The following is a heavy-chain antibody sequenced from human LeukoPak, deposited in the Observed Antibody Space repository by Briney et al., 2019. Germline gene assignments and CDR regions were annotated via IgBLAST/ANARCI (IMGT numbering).Heavy chain of an antibody. CDR3: AKASSSWRYYYMDV. Sequence: PGGSLRLSCAASGFTFSSYAMSWVRQAPGKGLEWVSAISGSGGSTYYADSVKGRFTISRDNSKNTLYLQMNSLRAEDTAVYYCAKASSSWRYYYMDVWGKGTTVTVSS. D-gene: IGHD6-13*01. CDR1: GFTFSSYA. J-gene: IGHJ6*03. CDR2: ISGSGGST. V-gene: IGHV3-23*01.